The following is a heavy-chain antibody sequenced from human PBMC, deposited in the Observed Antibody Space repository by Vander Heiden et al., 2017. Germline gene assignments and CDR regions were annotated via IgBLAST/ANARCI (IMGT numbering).Heavy chain of an antibody. CDR1: GYTFTSYA. Sequence: QVQLVQSGSELKKPGASVKVSCKVSGYTFTSYAMNWVRQAPGQGLEWMGWINTNTGNPTYAQGFTGRFVFSLDTSVSTAYLQICSLKAEDTAVYYCAREFSNYYDSSWVVDYWGQGTLVTVSS. CDR3: AREFSNYYDSSWVVDY. D-gene: IGHD3-22*01. J-gene: IGHJ4*02. CDR2: INTNTGNP. V-gene: IGHV7-4-1*01.